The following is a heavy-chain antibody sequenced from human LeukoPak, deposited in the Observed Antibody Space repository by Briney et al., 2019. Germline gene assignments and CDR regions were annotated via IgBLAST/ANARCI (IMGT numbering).Heavy chain of an antibody. Sequence: PGGSLRLSCAASGFTFSSYAMHWVRQAPGKGLEYVSAISSNGGSTNYANSVKGRFTISRDNSKNTLYLQMGSLRAEDMAVYYWERRIAAYMDVWGKGPTVTVSS. CDR3: ERRIAAYMDV. J-gene: IGHJ6*03. CDR1: GFTFSSYA. V-gene: IGHV3-64*01. CDR2: ISSNGGST. D-gene: IGHD6-6*01.